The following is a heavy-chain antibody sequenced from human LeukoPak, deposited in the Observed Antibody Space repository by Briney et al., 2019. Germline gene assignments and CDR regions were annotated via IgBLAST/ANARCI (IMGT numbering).Heavy chain of an antibody. CDR3: AKGSRQYCSGGSCYYFDY. CDR1: GFTFDDYT. D-gene: IGHD2-15*01. V-gene: IGHV3-23*01. Sequence: GGSLRLSCEGSGFTFDDYTMHWVRQAPGKGLEWVSAISGSGGSTYYADSVKGRFTISRDNSKNTLYLQMNSLRAEDTAVYYCAKGSRQYCSGGSCYYFDYWGQGTLVTVSS. J-gene: IGHJ4*02. CDR2: ISGSGGST.